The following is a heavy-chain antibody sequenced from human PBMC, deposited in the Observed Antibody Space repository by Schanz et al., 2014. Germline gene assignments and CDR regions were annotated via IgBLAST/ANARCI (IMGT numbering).Heavy chain of an antibody. Sequence: EVQLVESGGGLVQPGGSLRLSCSASTFTFDHYAMTWVRQAPGKGLEWVSAISGSGGSTYYADSVKGRFTISRDNSKNTLYLQMNSLRPEDTAVYYCAKYRGYYRVSGSYRELEYWGQGTLVTVSS. D-gene: IGHD3-10*01. J-gene: IGHJ4*02. CDR1: TFTFDHYA. CDR2: ISGSGGST. V-gene: IGHV3-23*04. CDR3: AKYRGYYRVSGSYRELEY.